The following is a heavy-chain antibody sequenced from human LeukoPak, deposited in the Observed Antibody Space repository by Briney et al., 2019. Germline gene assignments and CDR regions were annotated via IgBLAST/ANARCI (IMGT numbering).Heavy chain of an antibody. CDR3: ARGLVRDFWSGYYLQHDYYYIDV. V-gene: IGHV4-4*09. J-gene: IGHJ6*03. Sequence: PSETLSLTCIVSGGSISRYYWSWLRQPPGKGLEWIGYVYSSGSTTYDPSLKSRVTISLDTSRNQFSLKLTSVTAADTAVYFCARGLVRDFWSGYYLQHDYYYIDVWGKGTPVTVSS. D-gene: IGHD3-3*01. CDR1: GGSISRYY. CDR2: VYSSGST.